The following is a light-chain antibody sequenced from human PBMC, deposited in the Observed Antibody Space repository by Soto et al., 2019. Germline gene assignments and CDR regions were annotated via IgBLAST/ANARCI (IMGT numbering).Light chain of an antibody. CDR2: EVS. V-gene: IGLV2-14*01. CDR1: SSDVGDYNY. J-gene: IGLJ1*01. Sequence: QSALTQAASVSGSPGQSITISCTGTSSDVGDYNYVSWYQQHPGKAPKLMIYEVSNRPSGVSNRFSGSKSGNTASLTISGLQAEDEADYYCSSYTSSSTLYVFGTGTKVTVL. CDR3: SSYTSSSTLYV.